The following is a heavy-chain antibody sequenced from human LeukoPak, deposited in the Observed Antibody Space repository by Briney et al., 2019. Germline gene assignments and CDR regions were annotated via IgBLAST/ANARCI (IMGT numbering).Heavy chain of an antibody. CDR2: INPDSGGT. Sequence: ASVKVSCKASGYTFTGYYMHWVRQAPGQGLEWMGWINPDSGGTNYAQKFQGRVTMTRDTSISTAYMELSRLRSDDTAVYYCARVDEYGSWFDPWGQGTLVTVSS. D-gene: IGHD4-17*01. V-gene: IGHV1-2*02. CDR3: ARVDEYGSWFDP. J-gene: IGHJ5*02. CDR1: GYTFTGYY.